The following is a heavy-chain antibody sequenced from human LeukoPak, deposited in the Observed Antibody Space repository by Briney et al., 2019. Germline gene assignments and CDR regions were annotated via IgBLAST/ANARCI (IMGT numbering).Heavy chain of an antibody. V-gene: IGHV1-69*04. D-gene: IGHD6-19*01. CDR2: IIPSLGIA. Sequence: SVKISCKASGGTFSSYAISWVRQAPGQGLEWMGRIIPSLGIANYEQKFQDRVTITAGTSTSIAYMELSTLRSEDTAVYYCARVLAVAGTEDLTWFDPWGQGTLVTVSS. CDR3: ARVLAVAGTEDLTWFDP. CDR1: GGTFSSYA. J-gene: IGHJ5*02.